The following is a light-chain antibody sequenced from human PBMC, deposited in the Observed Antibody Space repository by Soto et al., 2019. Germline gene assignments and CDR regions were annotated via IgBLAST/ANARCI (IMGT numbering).Light chain of an antibody. V-gene: IGLV1-40*01. J-gene: IGLJ2*01. CDR2: GNN. Sequence: QSVLTQPPSVSGAPGQRVIISCTGSNSNIGAGYDVHWYQQLPGTAPKLLVYGNNNRPSGVPDRFSGSKSGTSASLAITGLQAKDEAEYDCQSYDSSLSGYVVFGGGTKLTVL. CDR1: NSNIGAGYD. CDR3: QSYDSSLSGYVV.